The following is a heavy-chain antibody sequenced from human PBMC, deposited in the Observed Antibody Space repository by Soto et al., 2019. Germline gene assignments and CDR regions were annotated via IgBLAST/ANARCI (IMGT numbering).Heavy chain of an antibody. V-gene: IGHV3-30-3*01. J-gene: IGHJ3*02. CDR1: GFTFSNYA. D-gene: IGHD6-19*01. Sequence: QVQLVESGGGVVQPGRSLRLSCAASGFTFSNYAMHWVRQAPGKGLEWVAVISYDGSNKYYADSVKGRFTISRDNSKNTLYLQMSSLRAEDTAVYYCARATSGWYKDAFDIWGQGTMVTVSS. CDR2: ISYDGSNK. CDR3: ARATSGWYKDAFDI.